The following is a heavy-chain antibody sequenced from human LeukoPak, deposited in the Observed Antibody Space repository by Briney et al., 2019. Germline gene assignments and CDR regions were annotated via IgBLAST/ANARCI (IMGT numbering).Heavy chain of an antibody. CDR1: GFTVSTNH. CDR3: ERDREVETAKAQMDV. Sequence: PGGSLRLSCAVSGFTVSTNHMSWVRQAPGRGLEWVSVIYNDGNTYYTDSVKGRFTISRDNSKNTVFLHMNSLRVEATAGYYCERDREVETAKAQMDVWGKGTTVTVSS. D-gene: IGHD5-24*01. V-gene: IGHV3-53*01. J-gene: IGHJ6*03. CDR2: IYNDGNT.